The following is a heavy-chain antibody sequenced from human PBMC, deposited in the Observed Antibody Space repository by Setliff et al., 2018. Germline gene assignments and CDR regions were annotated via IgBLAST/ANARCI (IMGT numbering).Heavy chain of an antibody. CDR1: GGTFSSYG. J-gene: IGHJ4*02. D-gene: IGHD6-13*01. V-gene: IGHV1-69*05. CDR2: TIPIFGST. Sequence: GASVKVSCKASGGTFSSYGISWVRQAPGQGLEWMGGTIPIFGSTNYAQKFQGRVTMTTDTSTSTAYMELRSLRSDDTAVYFCARDRVLGSTWYELIASDFWGQGSLVTVSS. CDR3: ARDRVLGSTWYELIASDF.